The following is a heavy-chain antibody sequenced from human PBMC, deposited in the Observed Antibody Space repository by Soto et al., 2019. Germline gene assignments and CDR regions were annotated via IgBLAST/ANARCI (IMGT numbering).Heavy chain of an antibody. CDR1: GFTFSGSA. CDR2: IRSKANSYAT. CDR3: TRHVGAVALQVGY. J-gene: IGHJ4*02. D-gene: IGHD6-19*01. Sequence: GGSLRLSCAASGFTFSGSAMHWVRQASGKGLEWVGRIRSKANSYATAYAASVKGRFTISRDDSKNTAYLQMNSLKTEDTAVYYCTRHVGAVALQVGYWGQGTLVTVSS. V-gene: IGHV3-73*01.